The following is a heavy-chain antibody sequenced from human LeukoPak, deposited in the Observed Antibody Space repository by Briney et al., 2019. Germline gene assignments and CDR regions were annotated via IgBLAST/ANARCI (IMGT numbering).Heavy chain of an antibody. CDR3: ARARSTDPRRGYKAFDI. Sequence: ASVKVSCKASGYTFTGYYMHWVRQAPGQGLEWMGRINPNSGGTNYAQKFQGRVTMTRDTSISTAYMELSRLRSGDTAVYYCARARSTDPRRGYKAFDIWGQGTMVTVSS. V-gene: IGHV1-2*06. CDR1: GYTFTGYY. J-gene: IGHJ3*02. D-gene: IGHD5-12*01. CDR2: INPNSGGT.